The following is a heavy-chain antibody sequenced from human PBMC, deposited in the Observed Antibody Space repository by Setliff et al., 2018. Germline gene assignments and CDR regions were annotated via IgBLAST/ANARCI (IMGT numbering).Heavy chain of an antibody. D-gene: IGHD3-9*01. Sequence: SETLSLTCTVSGGSITSGSFYWSWIRQPAGKKLEWIGRIHASGSPDFNPSLKSRVTISRDTSTNQFSLKLGSVTAADTAVYYCARERYFDWFFEDWGQGTLVTVSS. CDR2: IHASGSP. J-gene: IGHJ4*01. V-gene: IGHV4-61*02. CDR1: GGSITSGSFY. CDR3: ARERYFDWFFED.